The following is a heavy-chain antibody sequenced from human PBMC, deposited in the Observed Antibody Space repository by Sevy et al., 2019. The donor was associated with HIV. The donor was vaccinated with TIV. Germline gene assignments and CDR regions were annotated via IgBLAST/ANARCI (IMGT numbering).Heavy chain of an antibody. CDR3: WRDGGYSIKWYPLY. Sequence: GGSLRLSCAASGFAFSTHAMHWVRQAPGKGLEWVAVISYEGTETFYAASVEGRFTISRDNSKNMLSLQINSLKPEDTGLYYRWRDGGYSIKWYPLYWGHGTLVTVSS. V-gene: IGHV3-30-3*01. CDR2: ISYEGTET. J-gene: IGHJ4*01. D-gene: IGHD1-26*01. CDR1: GFAFSTHA.